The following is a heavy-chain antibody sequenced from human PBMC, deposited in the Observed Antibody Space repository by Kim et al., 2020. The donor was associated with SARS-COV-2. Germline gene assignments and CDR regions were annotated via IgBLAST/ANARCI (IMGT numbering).Heavy chain of an antibody. V-gene: IGHV4-31*03. D-gene: IGHD3-10*01. CDR3: ARDRLTMVRGVITTYYYYGMDV. J-gene: IGHJ6*02. Sequence: SETLSLTCTVSGGSISSGGYYWSWIRQHQGKGLEWIGYIYYSGSTYYNPSLKSRVTISVDTSKNQFSLKLSPVTAADTAVYYCARDRLTMVRGVITTYYYYGMDVWGQGTTVTVSS. CDR2: IYYSGST. CDR1: GGSISSGGYY.